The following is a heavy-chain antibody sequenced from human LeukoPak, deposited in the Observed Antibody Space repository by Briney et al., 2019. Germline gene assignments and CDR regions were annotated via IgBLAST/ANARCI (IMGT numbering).Heavy chain of an antibody. CDR3: ARVLSSPYYYGSGTGIDY. CDR1: GFTFSSYS. CDR2: ISSSSSTI. V-gene: IGHV3-48*01. J-gene: IGHJ4*02. D-gene: IGHD3-10*01. Sequence: GGSLRLSCAASGFTFSSYSMNWVRQAPGKGLEWVSYISSSSSTIYYADSVKGRFTISRDNAKNSLYLQMNSLRAEDTAVYYCARVLSSPYYYGSGTGIDYWGQGTLATVSS.